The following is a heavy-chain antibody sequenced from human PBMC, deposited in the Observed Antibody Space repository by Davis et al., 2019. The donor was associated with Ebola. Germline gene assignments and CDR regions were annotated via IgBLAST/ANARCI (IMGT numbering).Heavy chain of an antibody. CDR2: IWYDGSNK. V-gene: IGHV3-33*01. CDR1: GFTFSSYG. D-gene: IGHD3-3*01. J-gene: IGHJ6*02. CDR3: ARDTHYDFWSGYPYGMDV. Sequence: GESLKISCAASGFTFSSYGMHWVRQAPGKGLEWVAVIWYDGSNKYYADSVKGRFTISRDNSKNTLYLQMNSLRAEDTAVYYCARDTHYDFWSGYPYGMDVWGQGTTVTVSS.